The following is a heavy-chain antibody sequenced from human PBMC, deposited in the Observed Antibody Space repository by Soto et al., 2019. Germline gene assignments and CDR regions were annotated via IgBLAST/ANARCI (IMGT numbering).Heavy chain of an antibody. V-gene: IGHV4-59*12. Sequence: QVQLQESGPGLVKPSETLSLTCSVSNGSISGFYWTWIRQPPGKILEWIGYIHYSGRTYYNPSLTSRATMSVDTSKNQFSLNLKSITAADTAVYYCVRVGVGIGNHFDSWGRGTLVTVSS. D-gene: IGHD1-26*01. CDR2: IHYSGRT. CDR3: VRVGVGIGNHFDS. J-gene: IGHJ4*02. CDR1: NGSISGFY.